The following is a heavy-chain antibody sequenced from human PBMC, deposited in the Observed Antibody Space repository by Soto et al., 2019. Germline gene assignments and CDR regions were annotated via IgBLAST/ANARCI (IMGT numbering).Heavy chain of an antibody. V-gene: IGHV3-11*01. CDR1: GLTFSDYY. Sequence: GGSLRLSCGASGLTFSDYYMSWIRQAPGKGLEWVSYISSSGSTIYYADSVKGRFTISRDNAKNSLYLQMNSLRAEDTAVYYCARDLPPPYSGYDYFSGYFDYWGQGTLVTVSS. J-gene: IGHJ4*02. CDR3: ARDLPPPYSGYDYFSGYFDY. CDR2: ISSSGSTI. D-gene: IGHD5-12*01.